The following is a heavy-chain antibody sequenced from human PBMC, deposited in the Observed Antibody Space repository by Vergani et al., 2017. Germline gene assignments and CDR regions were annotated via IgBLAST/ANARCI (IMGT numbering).Heavy chain of an antibody. J-gene: IGHJ6*03. D-gene: IGHD3-10*01. CDR1: GFTFSSYW. Sequence: EVQLVESGGGLVQPGGSLRLSCAASGFTFSSYWMSWVRQAPGKGLEWVANIKQDGSEKYYVDSVKGRFTISRDNAKNSLYLQMNSLRAEDTAVYYCARDRYYGSGSYYYYYYMDVWGKGP. V-gene: IGHV3-7*01. CDR3: ARDRYYGSGSYYYYYYMDV. CDR2: IKQDGSEK.